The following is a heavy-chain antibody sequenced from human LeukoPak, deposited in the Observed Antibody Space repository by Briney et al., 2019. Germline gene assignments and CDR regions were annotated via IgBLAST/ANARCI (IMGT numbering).Heavy chain of an antibody. V-gene: IGHV4-39*01. CDR1: GGSISSSSYY. J-gene: IGHJ5*02. CDR3: ARGGPSDP. CDR2: IYYSGST. Sequence: SETLSLTCTVSGGSISSSSYYWGWIRQPPGKGLEWIGSIYYSGSTYYNPSLKSRVTISVDTSKNQFSLKLSSVTAADTAVYYCARGGPSDPWGQGTLVTVSS.